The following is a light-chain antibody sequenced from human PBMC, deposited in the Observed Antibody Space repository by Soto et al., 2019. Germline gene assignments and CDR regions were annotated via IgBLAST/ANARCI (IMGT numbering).Light chain of an antibody. CDR1: QSVSTY. CDR3: QQYGSSPLT. J-gene: IGKJ2*01. V-gene: IGKV3-20*01. Sequence: EIVLTQSPGTLSLSPGERATLSCGASQSVSTYLAWYQQKPGQAPRLLIYGASSRATGIPDRFSGSGSVTDFTLTISRLEPEDFAVYYCQQYGSSPLTFGQGTKLEIK. CDR2: GAS.